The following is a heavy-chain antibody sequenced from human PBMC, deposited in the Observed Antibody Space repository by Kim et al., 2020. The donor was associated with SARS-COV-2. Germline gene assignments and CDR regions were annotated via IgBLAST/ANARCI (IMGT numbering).Heavy chain of an antibody. CDR2: INPSGGST. Sequence: ASVKVSCKASGYTFTSYYMHWVRQAPGQGLEWMGIINPSGGSTSYAQKFQGRVTMTRDTSTSTVYMELSSLRSEDTAVYYCARAGSGSYQLDYYYYGMDVWGQGTTVTVSS. V-gene: IGHV1-46*01. D-gene: IGHD1-26*01. CDR1: GYTFTSYY. CDR3: ARAGSGSYQLDYYYYGMDV. J-gene: IGHJ6*02.